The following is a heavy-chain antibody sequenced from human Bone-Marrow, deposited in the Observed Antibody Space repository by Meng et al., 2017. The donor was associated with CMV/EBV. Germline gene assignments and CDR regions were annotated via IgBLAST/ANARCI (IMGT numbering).Heavy chain of an antibody. V-gene: IGHV1-18*01. CDR2: VSVYKGDT. CDR1: GYTFTSYD. J-gene: IGHJ5*02. Sequence: ASVKVSCKASGYTFTSYDINWVRQAPGQGLEWVGWVSVYKGDTKYAEKVEGRVTLTADTSASTAYLELRSLRFDDTAVYYCARSRVGAWTWFDPWGQGTLVTVSS. CDR3: ARSRVGAWTWFDP. D-gene: IGHD1-26*01.